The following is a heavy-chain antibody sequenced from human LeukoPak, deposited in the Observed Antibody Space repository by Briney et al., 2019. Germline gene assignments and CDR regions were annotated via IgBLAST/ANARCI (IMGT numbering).Heavy chain of an antibody. D-gene: IGHD3-9*01. CDR2: IHYSGNT. Sequence: PSGTLSLTCTVSGASISAYSWSWIRQPPGKGLEWIGCIHYSGNTHCNPSLESRVTLSVDTSKNQFSLKLSSVTAADTAVYYCARHGGESRYFDWLLYYIDHWGQGALVTVSS. V-gene: IGHV4-59*08. J-gene: IGHJ4*02. CDR1: GASISAYS. CDR3: ARHGGESRYFDWLLYYIDH.